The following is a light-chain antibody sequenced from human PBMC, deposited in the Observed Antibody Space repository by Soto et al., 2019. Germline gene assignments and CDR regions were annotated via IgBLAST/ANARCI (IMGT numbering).Light chain of an antibody. CDR2: DAS. CDR1: QTVSTW. V-gene: IGKV1-5*01. Sequence: DIQMTQSPSTLSASVGDRVTITCRASQTVSTWLAWYQQTPGQAPKLLIYDASTLQRGVPSRFRGSGSGTEFSLTISCLHPDDFAVYYCQQYNSYSNTFGQGTKVEI. CDR3: QQYNSYSNT. J-gene: IGKJ1*01.